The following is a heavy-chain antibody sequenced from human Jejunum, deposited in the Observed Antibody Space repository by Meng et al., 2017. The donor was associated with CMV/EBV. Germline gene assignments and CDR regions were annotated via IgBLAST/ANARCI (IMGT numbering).Heavy chain of an antibody. D-gene: IGHD3-10*01. V-gene: IGHV3-11*01. J-gene: IGHJ4*02. CDR1: FTFRDYS. Sequence: FTFRDYSMTWIRPAPGKGLEWLSYISTGSSTISYADSVKGRFTISRDTAKNSLYLQMNSLRVEDTAVYYCARSQRSMVRGVTHFDYWGQGTLVTVSS. CDR3: ARSQRSMVRGVTHFDY. CDR2: ISTGSSTI.